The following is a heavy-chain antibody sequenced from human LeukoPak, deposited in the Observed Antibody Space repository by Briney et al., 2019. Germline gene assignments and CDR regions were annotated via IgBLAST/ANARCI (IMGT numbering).Heavy chain of an antibody. Sequence: ASVKVSCKASGYTFTGYYMHWVRQAPGQGLEWMGWINPDSGGTNYAQKFQGRVTMTRDTSISTAYMEVSRLRSDDTAVYYCAREGSGWYGNFNYWGQGTLVTVSS. CDR2: INPDSGGT. V-gene: IGHV1-2*02. D-gene: IGHD6-19*01. J-gene: IGHJ4*02. CDR1: GYTFTGYY. CDR3: AREGSGWYGNFNY.